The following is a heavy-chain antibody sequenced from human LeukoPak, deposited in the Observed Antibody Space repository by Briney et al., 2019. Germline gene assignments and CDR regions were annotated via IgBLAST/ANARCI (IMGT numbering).Heavy chain of an antibody. CDR1: GGSFSGFY. Sequence: SETLSLTCAVYGGSFSGFYWSWIRQPPGKGLEWIGEINHSGSTNYNPSLKSRVTISVDTSKNQFSLKLSSVTAADTAVYYCARERVGYQLLPLDYWGQGTLVTVSS. J-gene: IGHJ4*02. D-gene: IGHD2-2*01. CDR3: ARERVGYQLLPLDY. CDR2: INHSGST. V-gene: IGHV4-34*01.